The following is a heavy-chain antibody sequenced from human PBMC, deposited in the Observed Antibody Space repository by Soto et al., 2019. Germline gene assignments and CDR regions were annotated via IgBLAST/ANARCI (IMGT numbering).Heavy chain of an antibody. J-gene: IGHJ6*03. CDR3: AKDIKEEGDYSLFSFYYYYYMDV. Sequence: EVQLLESGGGLVQPGGSLRLSCAASGFTFSSYAMSWVRQAPGKGLEWVSAISGSGGSTYYADSVKGRFTISRDNSKNTLYLQMNSLRAEDTAVYYCAKDIKEEGDYSLFSFYYYYYMDVWGKGTTVTVSS. V-gene: IGHV3-23*01. CDR2: ISGSGGST. D-gene: IGHD2-15*01. CDR1: GFTFSSYA.